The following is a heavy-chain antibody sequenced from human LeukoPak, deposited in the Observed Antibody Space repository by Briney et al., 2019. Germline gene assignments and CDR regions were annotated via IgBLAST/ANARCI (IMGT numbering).Heavy chain of an antibody. V-gene: IGHV4-30-4*08. CDR1: GGPISSYY. D-gene: IGHD3-3*01. Sequence: PSETLSLTCTVSGGPISSYYWSWIRQPPGKGLEYIGYIYYSGTTYYNPSLKSRITMSVDMSANQFSLRLTSVSAADTAVYYCTRAYWIGFHFDSWGQGILVSVSS. CDR3: TRAYWIGFHFDS. CDR2: IYYSGTT. J-gene: IGHJ4*02.